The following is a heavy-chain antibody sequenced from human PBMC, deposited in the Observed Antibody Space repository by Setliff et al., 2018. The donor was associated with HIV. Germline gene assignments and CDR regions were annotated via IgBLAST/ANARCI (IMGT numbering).Heavy chain of an antibody. D-gene: IGHD3-16*02. V-gene: IGHV3-23*01. Sequence: GGSLRLSCATSGFLFSGYAMSWVRQAPGKGLEWVSTISGGGGSTYDAESVKGRFTISRDSTKNSLYLQMNSLRVDDTAVYYCARDSGPYHDYVWGTYRPMYFQHWGQGTLVTVSS. CDR2: ISGGGGST. CDR3: ARDSGPYHDYVWGTYRPMYFQH. CDR1: GFLFSGYA. J-gene: IGHJ1*01.